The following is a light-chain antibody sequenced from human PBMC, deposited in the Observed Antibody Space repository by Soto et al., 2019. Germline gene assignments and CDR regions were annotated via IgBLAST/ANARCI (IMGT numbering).Light chain of an antibody. J-gene: IGKJ4*01. V-gene: IGKV1-39*01. CDR3: QQRHSTPLT. CDR1: QSISSW. CDR2: AAS. Sequence: DIQMTQSPCTLSASVGDRVTITCRASQSISSWLAWYQQRPGKAPKFRIYAASTLQRGVPSRFSGSGFGTEFTLTISSLQPEDFATYVCQQRHSTPLTFGGGTKVDIK.